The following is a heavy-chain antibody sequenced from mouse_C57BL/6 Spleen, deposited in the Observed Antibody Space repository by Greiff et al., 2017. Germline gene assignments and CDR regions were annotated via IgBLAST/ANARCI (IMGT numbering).Heavy chain of an antibody. Sequence: QVQLQQPGAELVRPGSSVKLSCKASGYTFTSYWMDWVKQRPGQGLEWIGNIYPSDDETHYNQKFKDKATLTVDKSYSTAYMQLSSLTSEDSAVYCCAREEGRDGAMDYWGQGTSVTVSS. CDR1: GYTFTSYW. V-gene: IGHV1-61*01. CDR2: IYPSDDET. J-gene: IGHJ4*01. CDR3: AREEGRDGAMDY. D-gene: IGHD3-3*01.